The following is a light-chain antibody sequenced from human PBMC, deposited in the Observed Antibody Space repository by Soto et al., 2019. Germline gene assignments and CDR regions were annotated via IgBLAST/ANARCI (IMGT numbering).Light chain of an antibody. CDR1: QDIRSH. CDR2: AAS. Sequence: DIQMTQSPSAMSASVGDRVTITCRASQDIRSHLAWFQQKPGTVPKGLIFAASRLQSGVPSRFSGSVFWTKFTLPITSLQPEDFATYFCLQHNKYPWNFGQGTTVEIK. CDR3: LQHNKYPWN. V-gene: IGKV1-17*03. J-gene: IGKJ1*01.